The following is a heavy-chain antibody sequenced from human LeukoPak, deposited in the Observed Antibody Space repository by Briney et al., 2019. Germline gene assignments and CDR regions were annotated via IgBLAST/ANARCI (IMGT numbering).Heavy chain of an antibody. Sequence: PGGSLRLSCAASGFTFSSYWMSWVRQAPGKGLEWVANIKQDGSEKYYVDSVKGRFTISRDNAKNLLYLQMNSLRAEDTAVYYCARDSRYSSGWYDYWGQGTLVTVSS. D-gene: IGHD6-19*01. CDR3: ARDSRYSSGWYDY. CDR1: GFTFSSYW. V-gene: IGHV3-7*03. CDR2: IKQDGSEK. J-gene: IGHJ4*02.